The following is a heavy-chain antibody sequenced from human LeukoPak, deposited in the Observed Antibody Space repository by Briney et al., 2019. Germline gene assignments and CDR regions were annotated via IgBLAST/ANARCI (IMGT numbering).Heavy chain of an antibody. Sequence: ASVKVSCKASGYTFTSYGISWVRQAPGQGLEWMGWISAYNGNTNYAQKLQGRLTMTTDTSTSTAYMELRSLRSDDTAVYYCARTHYDYVWGSYRFDYWGQGTLVTVSS. V-gene: IGHV1-18*01. CDR3: ARTHYDYVWGSYRFDY. J-gene: IGHJ4*02. CDR1: GYTFTSYG. CDR2: ISAYNGNT. D-gene: IGHD3-16*02.